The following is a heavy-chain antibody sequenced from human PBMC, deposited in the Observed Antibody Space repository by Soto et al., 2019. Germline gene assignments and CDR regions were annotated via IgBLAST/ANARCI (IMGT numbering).Heavy chain of an antibody. CDR3: ARGDCVGGTCYSLAGSFYYDMDV. V-gene: IGHV3-74*01. J-gene: IGHJ6*03. CDR1: GFTFGNYW. CDR2: INSDGSVS. Sequence: EVQLVESGGGLVQPGGSLRLSCAASGFTFGNYWMYWVRQAPGKGLVWVSRINSDGSVSSYADSVKGRLTISRDNVKNPLYMPMDSLRVEDTAVYYCARGDCVGGTCYSLAGSFYYDMDVWGKGTTVTVFS. D-gene: IGHD2-15*01.